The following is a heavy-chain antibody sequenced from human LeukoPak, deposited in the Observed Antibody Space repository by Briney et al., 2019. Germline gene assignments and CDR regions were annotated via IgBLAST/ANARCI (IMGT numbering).Heavy chain of an antibody. Sequence: GGSLRLSCAASGFTFSIYGMHWVRQAPGKGLEWVAVIWNDGSNKYYADSVKGRSTISRDNSKNTLFLQMNSLRVEDTAVYSCARASGPFDYWGQGTLVTVSS. CDR2: IWNDGSNK. CDR3: ARASGPFDY. V-gene: IGHV3-33*01. J-gene: IGHJ4*02. D-gene: IGHD3-10*01. CDR1: GFTFSIYG.